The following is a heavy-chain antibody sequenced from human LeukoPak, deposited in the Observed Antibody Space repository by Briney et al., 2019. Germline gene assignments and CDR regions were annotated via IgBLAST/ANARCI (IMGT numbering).Heavy chain of an antibody. Sequence: GGSLRLSCAASGFTFGSYSMNWVRQAPGKGLEWVSSISSSSSYIYYADSVKGRFTISRDNAKNSLYLQMNSLRAEDTAVYYCARVTGRVDTAMVKSDYWGQGTLVTVSS. CDR1: GFTFGSYS. V-gene: IGHV3-21*01. CDR2: ISSSSSYI. D-gene: IGHD5-18*01. J-gene: IGHJ4*02. CDR3: ARVTGRVDTAMVKSDY.